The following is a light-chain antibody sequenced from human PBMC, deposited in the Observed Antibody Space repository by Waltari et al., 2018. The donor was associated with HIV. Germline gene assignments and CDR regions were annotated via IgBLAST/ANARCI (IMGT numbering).Light chain of an antibody. V-gene: IGLV10-54*04. CDR3: SAWDRSLIAVI. Sequence: QAGLTQPPSVSKGLRQTATLTCTGHSNNVGNEGAAWLQQHQGHPPKLLSYRNNNRPSGISERFSASRSGNTASLTITGLQPEDEADYYCSAWDRSLIAVIFGGGTKLTVL. J-gene: IGLJ2*01. CDR2: RNN. CDR1: SNNVGNEG.